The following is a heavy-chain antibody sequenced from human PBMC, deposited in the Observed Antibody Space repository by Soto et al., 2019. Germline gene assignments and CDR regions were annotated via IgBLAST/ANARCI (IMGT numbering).Heavy chain of an antibody. CDR2: INAGNGNT. CDR1: RYTFSSYA. J-gene: IGHJ4*02. CDR3: ARDLGWLQFDY. D-gene: IGHD5-12*01. V-gene: IGHV1-3*05. Sequence: QVQLVQSGAEEKKPGASVKVSCKASRYTFSSYAMDWVRQAPGQRLEWMGWINAGNGNTKYSQKFQGRVTISRDTSASTAYMELSSLRSEDTAVYYCARDLGWLQFDYWGQGTLVTVSS.